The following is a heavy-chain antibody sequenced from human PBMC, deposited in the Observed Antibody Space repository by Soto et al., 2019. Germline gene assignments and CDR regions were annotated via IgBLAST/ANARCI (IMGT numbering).Heavy chain of an antibody. CDR3: ARVKTVDYYGMGV. Sequence: LETLYLTCNVAGGSMSSYFWSWIRQPAGKGLEWIGRLHSSGTTHYNPSLKSRDTMSIDTSKNQFSLTLTSVTAADTAVYFCARVKTVDYYGMGVWGQGTTVTVSS. V-gene: IGHV4-4*07. CDR1: GGSMSSYF. J-gene: IGHJ6*02. CDR2: LHSSGTT.